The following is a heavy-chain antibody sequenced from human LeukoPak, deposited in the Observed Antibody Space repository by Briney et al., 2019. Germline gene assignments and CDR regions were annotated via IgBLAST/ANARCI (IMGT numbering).Heavy chain of an antibody. CDR1: GYTFTDYY. CDR3: ATSRGGTSFDY. CDR2: MNPNSGGT. V-gene: IGHV1-2*02. J-gene: IGHJ4*02. D-gene: IGHD2-2*01. Sequence: ASVKVSCKASGYTFTDYYVHWVRQAPGQGLEWMGWMNPNSGGTNYAQRFQGRATMTRDTSISTAYMELTRLRFDDTAVFYCATSRGGTSFDYWGQGTLVTVSS.